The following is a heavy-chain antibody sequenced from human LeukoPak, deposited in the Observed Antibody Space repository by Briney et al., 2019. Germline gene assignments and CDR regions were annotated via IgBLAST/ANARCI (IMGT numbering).Heavy chain of an antibody. V-gene: IGHV4-38-2*01. J-gene: IGHJ4*02. CDR2: LHHSGST. Sequence: PSETLSLTCAVSGYSITSTYWWGWIRQTPGRGMEWIGSLHHSGSTSYSPSLKSRVTISVDTANNQFSLRLSSALCPPKTVQYCARVGRYDSTGHYSVDYWGQGTLVTVSS. CDR1: GYSITSTYW. D-gene: IGHD3-22*01. CDR3: ARVGRYDSTGHYSVDY.